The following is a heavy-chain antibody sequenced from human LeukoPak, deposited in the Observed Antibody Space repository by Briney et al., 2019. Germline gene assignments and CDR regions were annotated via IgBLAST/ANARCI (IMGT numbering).Heavy chain of an antibody. J-gene: IGHJ4*02. CDR2: ISYDGRNK. CDR3: AKGHASEPQYSSGWYDNFDS. CDR1: GFTFSSHG. D-gene: IGHD6-19*01. V-gene: IGHV3-30*18. Sequence: GRSLRLSCAASGFTFSSHGMHWVRQAPGKGLEGVAVISYDGRNKYYGDSVKGRFTISRDNSKDTLYLQMNSLRAEDTAVYYCAKGHASEPQYSSGWYDNFDSWGQGTLVTVSS.